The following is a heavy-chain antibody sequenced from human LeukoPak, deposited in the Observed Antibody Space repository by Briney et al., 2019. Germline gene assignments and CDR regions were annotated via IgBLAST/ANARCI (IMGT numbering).Heavy chain of an antibody. D-gene: IGHD4-17*01. J-gene: IGHJ2*01. CDR2: ISAYNGNT. V-gene: IGHV1-18*01. CDR3: ARDPEIYDYGDYPSWYFDL. Sequence: GASVKVSSKASGYTFTSYGISWVRQAPGQGLEWMGWISAYNGNTNYAQKLQGRVTMTTDTSTSTAYMELRSLRSDDTAVYYCARDPEIYDYGDYPSWYFDLWGRGTLVTVSS. CDR1: GYTFTSYG.